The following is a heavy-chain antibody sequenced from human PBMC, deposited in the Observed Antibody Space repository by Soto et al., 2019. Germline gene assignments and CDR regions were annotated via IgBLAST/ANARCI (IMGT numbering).Heavy chain of an antibody. CDR2: ISSSSSTI. CDR1: GFTFSSYS. V-gene: IGHV3-48*02. J-gene: IGHJ5*02. Sequence: EVQLVESGGGLVQPGGSLRLSCAASGFTFSSYSMNWVRQAPGKGLEWVSYISSSSSTIYYADSVKGRFTISRDNAKNSLYLQRNSLRDEDTAVYYCAREASGIAARPNWFDPWGQGTLVTVSS. CDR3: AREASGIAARPNWFDP. D-gene: IGHD6-6*01.